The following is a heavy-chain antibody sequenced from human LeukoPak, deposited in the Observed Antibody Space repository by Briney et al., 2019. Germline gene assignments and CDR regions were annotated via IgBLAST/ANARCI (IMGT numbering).Heavy chain of an antibody. CDR3: ASGDYSGTKPDPIDV. V-gene: IGHV1-2*02. Sequence: ASVKVSCKASGYTVTDDYVHWVRQAAGQGLEWMGWINPNSGVTNYAQKFQGRVTMTRDTSINTAYMEVTSLISDDTAVYYCASGDYSGTKPDPIDVWGQGTMVTVSS. D-gene: IGHD3-10*01. CDR1: GYTVTDDY. J-gene: IGHJ3*01. CDR2: INPNSGVT.